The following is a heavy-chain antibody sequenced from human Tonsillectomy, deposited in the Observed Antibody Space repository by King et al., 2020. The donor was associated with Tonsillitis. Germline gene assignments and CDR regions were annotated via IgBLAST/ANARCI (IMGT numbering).Heavy chain of an antibody. D-gene: IGHD3-10*01. J-gene: IGHJ6*03. CDR2: ISYSGST. V-gene: IGHV4-59*01. Sequence: VQLQESGPGLVKPSETLSLTCTVSGGSISSYYWSWIRQPPGKGLEWIGYISYSGSTNYNPSLKRRVTISVDTSKNQFSLKLSSVTAAETAVYYCARARFGYYMDVWGKGTTVTVSS. CDR3: ARARFGYYMDV. CDR1: GGSISSYY.